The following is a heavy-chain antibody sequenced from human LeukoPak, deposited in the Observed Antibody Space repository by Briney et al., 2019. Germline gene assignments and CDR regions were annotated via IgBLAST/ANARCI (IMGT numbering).Heavy chain of an antibody. D-gene: IGHD2-21*01. CDR2: IYYSGST. CDR3: ASFILLRGCFDP. J-gene: IGHJ5*02. V-gene: IGHV4-39*01. CDR1: GGSISSSSYY. Sequence: SETLSLTCTVSGGSISSSSYYWGWIRQPPGKGLEWIGSIYYSGSTYYNPSLKSRVTISVETSKNQLSLKLSSVTAADTAVYYCASFILLRGCFDPWGQGTLVTVSS.